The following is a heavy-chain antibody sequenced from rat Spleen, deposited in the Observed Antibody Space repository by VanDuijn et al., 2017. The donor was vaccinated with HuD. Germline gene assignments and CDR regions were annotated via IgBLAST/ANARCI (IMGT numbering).Heavy chain of an antibody. CDR2: ITSGGSNT. CDR1: GFTFSSFA. CDR3: AKDLAFADYFDY. V-gene: IGHV5-25*01. Sequence: EVQLVESGGGLVQPGRSLKLSCAASGFTFSSFAMAWVRQAPKKGLEWVATITSGGSNTYYPDSVKGRFTISRDNAKSTLYLQMDSLRSEDTATYYCAKDLAFADYFDYWGQGVMVTVSS. J-gene: IGHJ2*01. D-gene: IGHD4-6*01.